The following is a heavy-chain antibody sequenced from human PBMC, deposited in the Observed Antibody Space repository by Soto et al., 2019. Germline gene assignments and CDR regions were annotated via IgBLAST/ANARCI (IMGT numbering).Heavy chain of an antibody. CDR3: AREYAQTYYFDY. V-gene: IGHV3-21*01. CDR2: ISSSSSYI. CDR1: GFTFSSYS. J-gene: IGHJ4*02. Sequence: EVQLVESGGGLVKPGGSLRLSCAASGFTFSSYSMNWVRQAPGKGLEWVSSISSSSSYIYYADSVKGRFTISRDNAKNSLYLQMNSLRAEDTAVYYCAREYAQTYYFDYWGQGTLVTVSS.